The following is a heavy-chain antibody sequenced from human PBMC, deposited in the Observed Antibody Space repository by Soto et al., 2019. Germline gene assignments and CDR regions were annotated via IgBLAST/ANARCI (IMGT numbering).Heavy chain of an antibody. V-gene: IGHV3-74*01. CDR1: GFTFSNYW. J-gene: IGHJ4*02. D-gene: IGHD2-8*01. CDR3: AIVGVGSYHFDF. Sequence: EVQLVESGGGLVQPGGSLRLSCAASGFTFSNYWMHWVRQAPGKGLVWVSRINPDGRTTSYADSVKGRFTISRDIAQNTLYLEMNSLRVEDTAVYYCAIVGVGSYHFDFLGQGTPVSVSA. CDR2: INPDGRTT.